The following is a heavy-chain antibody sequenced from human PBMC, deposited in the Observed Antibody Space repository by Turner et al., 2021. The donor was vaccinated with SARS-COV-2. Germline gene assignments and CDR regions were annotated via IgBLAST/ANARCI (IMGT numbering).Heavy chain of an antibody. CDR3: ARWDNYYDSSGYYPDAFDI. D-gene: IGHD3-22*01. CDR1: GFTFRSYS. Sequence: EVQLVESGGGLVKPGGSLRLSCAASGFTFRSYSMNWVRQAPGKGLEWVSCISSSSSYIYYADSVKGRFTISRDNAKNSLYLQMNSLRAEDTAVYYCARWDNYYDSSGYYPDAFDIWGQGTMVTVSS. CDR2: ISSSSSYI. J-gene: IGHJ3*02. V-gene: IGHV3-21*01.